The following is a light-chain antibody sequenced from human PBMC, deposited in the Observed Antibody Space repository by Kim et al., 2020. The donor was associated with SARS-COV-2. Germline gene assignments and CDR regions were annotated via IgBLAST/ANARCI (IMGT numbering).Light chain of an antibody. CDR2: AAS. J-gene: IGKJ1*01. V-gene: IGKV1-39*01. Sequence: ASVGDRVTITCRASQSISSYLNWYQQKPGKAPKLLIYAASSLQSGVPSRFSGSGSGTDLTLTISSLQPEDFATYYCQQSYSTPRTFGQGTKVDIK. CDR3: QQSYSTPRT. CDR1: QSISSY.